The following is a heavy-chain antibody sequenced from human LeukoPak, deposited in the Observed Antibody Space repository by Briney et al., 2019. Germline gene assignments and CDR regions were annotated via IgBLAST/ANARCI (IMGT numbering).Heavy chain of an antibody. CDR3: ARVYDFWSGYWNYYYYYYMDV. J-gene: IGHJ6*03. V-gene: IGHV3-21*01. Sequence: PGGSLRLSCAASGFTFSSYSMNWVRQAPGKGLEWVSSISSSSSYIYYAASVKGRFTISRDKAKNSMYLQMNSLRAEDTAVYYCARVYDFWSGYWNYYYYYYMDVWGKGTTVTVSS. D-gene: IGHD3-3*01. CDR1: GFTFSSYS. CDR2: ISSSSSYI.